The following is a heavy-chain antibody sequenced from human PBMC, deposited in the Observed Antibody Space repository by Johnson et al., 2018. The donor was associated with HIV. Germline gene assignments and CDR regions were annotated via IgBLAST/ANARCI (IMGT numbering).Heavy chain of an antibody. CDR1: GFTFSSYG. V-gene: IGHV3-33*01. Sequence: QVQLVESGGGVVQPGRSLRLSCAASGFTFSSYGMHWVRQAPGKGLEWVAVIWYDGSNKYYADSVKGRFTIARDNSKNTLYLQMNSLRAEDTAVYYCARPWLGAFDIWGQGTMVTVSS. CDR3: ARPWLGAFDI. J-gene: IGHJ3*02. D-gene: IGHD3-22*01. CDR2: IWYDGSNK.